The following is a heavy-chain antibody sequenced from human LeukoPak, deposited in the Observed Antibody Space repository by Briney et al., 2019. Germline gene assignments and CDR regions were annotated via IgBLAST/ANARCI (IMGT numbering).Heavy chain of an antibody. CDR3: ARGQPNYDYVWGSYRYSVGYFDY. J-gene: IGHJ4*02. CDR1: GGSFSGYY. V-gene: IGHV4-34*01. Sequence: SETLSLTCAVYGGSFSGYYWSWIRQPPGKGLEWIGEINHSGSTNYNPSLKSRVTISVDTSKNQFSPKLSSVTAADTAVYYCARGQPNYDYVWGSYRYSVGYFDYWGQGTLVTVSS. D-gene: IGHD3-16*02. CDR2: INHSGST.